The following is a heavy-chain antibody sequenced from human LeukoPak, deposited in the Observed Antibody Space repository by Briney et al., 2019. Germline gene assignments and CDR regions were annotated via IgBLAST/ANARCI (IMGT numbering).Heavy chain of an antibody. J-gene: IGHJ3*02. Sequence: GGSLRLSCAASGFTFENSAMHWVRQAPGKGLEWVSGISWNSGDLIYADSVKGRFTISRDNAKNSLYLQMNSLRLEDMALYYCARRSGDRAFDIWGQGTMVTVSS. D-gene: IGHD3-10*01. V-gene: IGHV3-9*03. CDR2: ISWNSGDL. CDR3: ARRSGDRAFDI. CDR1: GFTFENSA.